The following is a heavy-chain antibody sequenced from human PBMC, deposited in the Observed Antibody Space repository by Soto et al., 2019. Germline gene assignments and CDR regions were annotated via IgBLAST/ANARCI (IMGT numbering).Heavy chain of an antibody. CDR2: IYPGDSDT. Sequence: LGESLKISCKGSGYSFTNFWIVWVRQMPGKGLEWMGIIYPGDSDTRYSPSFQGQVTTSADKSISTAYLQWSSLEASDTAMYYCARKTAGRGYSTGWRYGMDVWGQGTTVTVSS. D-gene: IGHD6-19*01. CDR1: GYSFTNFW. CDR3: ARKTAGRGYSTGWRYGMDV. V-gene: IGHV5-51*01. J-gene: IGHJ6*02.